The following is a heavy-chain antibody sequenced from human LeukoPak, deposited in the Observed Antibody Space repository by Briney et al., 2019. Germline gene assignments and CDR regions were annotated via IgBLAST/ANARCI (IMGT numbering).Heavy chain of an antibody. CDR1: GGSISTYY. V-gene: IGHV4-4*07. D-gene: IGHD6-13*01. Sequence: SETLSLTCTVSGGSISTYYWSWIRQPAGKGLEWIGRIYSSGSTNYNPSLKSRVTMSVDTSRNQFSLKLSSVTAADTAVYYCARGSSRNWFDYWGQGTLVTVSS. CDR3: ARGSSRNWFDY. CDR2: IYSSGST. J-gene: IGHJ4*02.